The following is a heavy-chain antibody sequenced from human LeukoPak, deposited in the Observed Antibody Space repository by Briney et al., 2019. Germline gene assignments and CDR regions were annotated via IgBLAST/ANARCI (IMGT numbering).Heavy chain of an antibody. CDR3: ATAVAVAAPFDY. D-gene: IGHD6-19*01. V-gene: IGHV1-69*02. J-gene: IGHJ4*02. CDR2: ISPTVGIA. Sequence: SVKVSCKASGGTFSSYTISWVRQAPGQGLEWMGRISPTVGIAKYAQKFQGRVTITADKSTSTAYMELNSLRSEDTAVYHCATAVAVAAPFDYWGQGSLVTVSS. CDR1: GGTFSSYT.